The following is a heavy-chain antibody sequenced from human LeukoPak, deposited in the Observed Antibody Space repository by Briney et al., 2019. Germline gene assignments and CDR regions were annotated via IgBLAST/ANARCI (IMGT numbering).Heavy chain of an antibody. V-gene: IGHV3-23*01. CDR2: ISGSGGST. CDR1: GFTFSSYA. CDR3: AKDALDVVVVAASDWFDP. J-gene: IGHJ5*02. Sequence: GGSLRLSCAASGFTFSSYAMSWVRQAPGKGLEWVSAISGSGGSTYYADSVKGRFTISRDNSKNTLYLQMNSLRAEDTAVYYCAKDALDVVVVAASDWFDPWGQGTLVTVSS. D-gene: IGHD2-15*01.